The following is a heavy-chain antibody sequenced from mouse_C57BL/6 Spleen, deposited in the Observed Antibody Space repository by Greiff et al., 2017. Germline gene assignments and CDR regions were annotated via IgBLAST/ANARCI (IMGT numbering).Heavy chain of an antibody. CDR3: ASSSGTGFAY. CDR2: INPGSGGT. Sequence: QVTLKVSGAELVRPGTSVKVSCKASGYAFTNYLIEWVKQRPGQGLEWIGVINPGSGGTNYTEKFKGKATLTAAKSSTTAYMQLSNLTSEDSAVYFCASSSGTGFAYWGQGTLVTVSA. D-gene: IGHD3-1*01. CDR1: GYAFTNYL. J-gene: IGHJ3*01. V-gene: IGHV1-54*01.